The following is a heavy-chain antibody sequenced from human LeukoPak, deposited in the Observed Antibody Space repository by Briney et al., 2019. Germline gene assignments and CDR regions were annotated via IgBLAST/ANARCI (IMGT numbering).Heavy chain of an antibody. CDR2: ISTSSGYI. CDR1: EFTFSSYS. D-gene: IGHD4-17*01. CDR3: ARVDYGDYPALDY. J-gene: IGHJ4*02. V-gene: IGHV3-21*04. Sequence: GGSLRLSCAASEFTFSSYSMNWVRQAPGKGLEWVSSISTSSGYIYYADSVKGRFTISRDNSKNTLYLQMNSLRAEDTAVYYCARVDYGDYPALDYWGQGTLVTVSS.